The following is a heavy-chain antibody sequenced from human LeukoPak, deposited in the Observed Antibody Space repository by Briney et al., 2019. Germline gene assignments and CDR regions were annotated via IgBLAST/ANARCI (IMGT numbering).Heavy chain of an antibody. Sequence: GGSLRLSCAASGFTFSDYYMSWIRQAPGKGLEWVSYISSSGSTIYYADSVKGRFTISRDNAKNSQYLQMNSLRAEDTAVYYCARDRYDYVWGSYRDYWGQGTLVTVSS. CDR2: ISSSGSTI. V-gene: IGHV3-11*01. D-gene: IGHD3-16*02. CDR3: ARDRYDYVWGSYRDY. J-gene: IGHJ4*02. CDR1: GFTFSDYY.